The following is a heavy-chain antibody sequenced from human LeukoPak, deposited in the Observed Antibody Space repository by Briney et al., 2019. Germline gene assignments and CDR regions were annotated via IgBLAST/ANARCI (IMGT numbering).Heavy chain of an antibody. V-gene: IGHV4-39*01. Sequence: SETLSLTCTVSGGSISSSSYYWGWLRQPPGTGREWIGSIYYSGSTYYNPSLKSRVTISVDTSKNQFSLKLSSVTAADTAVYYCARHDYSNYVVDWGQGTLVTVSS. D-gene: IGHD4-11*01. CDR2: IYYSGST. J-gene: IGHJ4*02. CDR3: ARHDYSNYVVD. CDR1: GGSISSSSYY.